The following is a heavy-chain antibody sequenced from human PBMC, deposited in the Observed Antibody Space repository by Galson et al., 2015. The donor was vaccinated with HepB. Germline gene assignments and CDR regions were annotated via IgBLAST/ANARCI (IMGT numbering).Heavy chain of an antibody. J-gene: IGHJ6*02. Sequence: SLRLSCAASGFIFSSYVMHWVRQAPGKGLEWVALISYEGSNKHYGDSVKGRFTISRDNSKNTLYLQMNSLRGEDTAVYYCATVGYSGGSWYSDYYGMDVWGQGTTVTVSS. V-gene: IGHV3-30*03. CDR3: ATVGYSGGSWYSDYYGMDV. D-gene: IGHD2-15*01. CDR2: ISYEGSNK. CDR1: GFIFSSYV.